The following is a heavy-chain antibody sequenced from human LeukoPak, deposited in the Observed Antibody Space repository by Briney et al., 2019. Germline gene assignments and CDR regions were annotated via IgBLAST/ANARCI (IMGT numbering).Heavy chain of an antibody. CDR2: ISYDGSNK. V-gene: IGHV3-30-3*01. D-gene: IGHD3-22*01. Sequence: QPGGSLRLSCAASGFTFSSYAMHWVRQAPGKGLEWVAVISYDGSNKYYADSVKGRFTISRDNSKNTLYLQMNSLRAEDTAVYYCARVLYDSSGYYPFDYWGQGTLVTVSS. CDR1: GFTFSSYA. J-gene: IGHJ4*02. CDR3: ARVLYDSSGYYPFDY.